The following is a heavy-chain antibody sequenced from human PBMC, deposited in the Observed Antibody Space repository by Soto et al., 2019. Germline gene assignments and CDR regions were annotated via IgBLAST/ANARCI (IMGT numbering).Heavy chain of an antibody. V-gene: IGHV1-24*01. Sequence: ASVKVSCKVSGYTLTELSMHWVRQAPGKGLEWMGGFDPEDGETIYAQKFQGRVTMTEDTSTDTAYMELSSLRSEDTAVYYCATDPGSSRRGWFDPWGQGTLVTVSS. CDR2: FDPEDGET. CDR1: GYTLTELS. CDR3: ATDPGSSRRGWFDP. J-gene: IGHJ5*02.